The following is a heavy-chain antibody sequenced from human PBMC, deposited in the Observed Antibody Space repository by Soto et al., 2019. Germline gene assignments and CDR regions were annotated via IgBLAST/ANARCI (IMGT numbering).Heavy chain of an antibody. CDR3: TTIVRIAARRPGRFDP. Sequence: PVGSLRLSCAASGFTFSNAWMSWVRQAPGKGLEWVGRIKSKTDGGTTDYAAPVKGRFTISRDDSKNTLYLQMNSLKTEDTAVYYCTTIVRIAARRPGRFDPWGQGTLVTVSS. CDR2: IKSKTDGGTT. D-gene: IGHD6-6*01. J-gene: IGHJ5*02. V-gene: IGHV3-15*01. CDR1: GFTFSNAW.